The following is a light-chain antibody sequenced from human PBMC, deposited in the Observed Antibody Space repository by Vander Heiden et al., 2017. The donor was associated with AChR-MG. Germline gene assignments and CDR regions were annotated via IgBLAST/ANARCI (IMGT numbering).Light chain of an antibody. CDR1: QSVSSY. CDR2: DAS. CDR3: QQRSHWPPGT. V-gene: IGKV3-11*01. J-gene: IGKJ1*01. Sequence: EIVLTQSPATLSLSPGERATLSCMASQSVSSYLAWYQQKPGQAPRLLIYDASNRATGIPARFSGSGSGTDFTLTISSLEPEDFAVYYCQQRSHWPPGTFGQGTKVEIK.